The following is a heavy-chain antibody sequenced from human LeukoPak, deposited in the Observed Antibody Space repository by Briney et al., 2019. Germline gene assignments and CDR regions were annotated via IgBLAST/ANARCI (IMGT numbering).Heavy chain of an antibody. V-gene: IGHV5-51*01. CDR2: IYPGDSDT. J-gene: IGHJ3*02. D-gene: IGHD4-23*01. CDR3: ARNRNYGGNHDAFDI. CDR1: GYSFTSYW. Sequence: GESLKISCKGSGYSFTSYWIGWVRQMPGKGLEWMGIIYPGDSDTRYSPSFQGQVTISADKSINTAYLQWSSLKASDTAMYYCARNRNYGGNHDAFDIWGQRTMVTVSS.